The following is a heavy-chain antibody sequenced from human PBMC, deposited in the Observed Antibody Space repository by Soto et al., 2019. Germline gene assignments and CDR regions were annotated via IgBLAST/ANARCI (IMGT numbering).Heavy chain of an antibody. Sequence: WGSLRLSCAASGFTFSSYAMSWVRQAPGKGLEWVSAISGSGGSTYYADSVKGRFTISRDNSKNTLYLQMNSLRAEDTAVYYCAKGDFAYSSGWYNGMDVWGQGTTVTVS. CDR2: ISGSGGST. D-gene: IGHD6-19*01. CDR3: AKGDFAYSSGWYNGMDV. V-gene: IGHV3-23*01. J-gene: IGHJ6*02. CDR1: GFTFSSYA.